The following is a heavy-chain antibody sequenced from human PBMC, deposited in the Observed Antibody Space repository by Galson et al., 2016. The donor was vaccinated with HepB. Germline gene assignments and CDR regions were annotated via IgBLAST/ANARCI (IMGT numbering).Heavy chain of an antibody. D-gene: IGHD1-26*01. J-gene: IGHJ6*02. CDR1: GFTFSSYW. Sequence: SLRLSCAASGFTFSSYWMSWVRQAPGKGLEWVSRIDSDGITTAYADSVKGRFTISRANAKNTLYLQMNSLSAEDTAVYYCATGGGRRSKYYGMDVWGHGTMVTVSS. CDR3: ATGGGRRSKYYGMDV. V-gene: IGHV3-74*01. CDR2: IDSDGITT.